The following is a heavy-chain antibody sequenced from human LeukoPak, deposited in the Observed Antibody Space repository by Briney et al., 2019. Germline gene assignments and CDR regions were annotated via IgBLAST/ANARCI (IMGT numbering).Heavy chain of an antibody. V-gene: IGHV1-2*02. Sequence: ASVKVSCKASGYTFTGYYMHWVRQAPGQGLEWMGWINPNSGGTYYAQNFQGRVTMTRDTTIRTVYMEVDRLTSDDTAMYYCAGDPQDWVRGVLGPDYWGQGTLVTVSS. J-gene: IGHJ4*02. CDR2: INPNSGGT. CDR3: AGDPQDWVRGVLGPDY. CDR1: GYTFTGYY. D-gene: IGHD3-10*01.